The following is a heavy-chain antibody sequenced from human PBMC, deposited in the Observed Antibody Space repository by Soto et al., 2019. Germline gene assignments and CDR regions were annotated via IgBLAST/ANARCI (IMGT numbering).Heavy chain of an antibody. CDR2: IYYSGST. J-gene: IGHJ6*02. Sequence: KPSETLSLTCTVSGGSISSGGYYWSWIRQHPGKGLEWIGYIYYSGSTYYNPSLKSRVTISVDTSKNQFSLKLSSVTAADTAVYYCARDPMVRGVISYYYYGMDVWGQGTTVTVS. V-gene: IGHV4-31*03. CDR1: GGSISSGGYY. CDR3: ARDPMVRGVISYYYYGMDV. D-gene: IGHD3-10*01.